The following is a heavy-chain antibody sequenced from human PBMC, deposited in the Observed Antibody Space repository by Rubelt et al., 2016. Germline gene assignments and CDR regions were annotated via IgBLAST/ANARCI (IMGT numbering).Heavy chain of an antibody. CDR2: IGNEGGGK. CDR3: ARDGAHRDIDF. Sequence: GGGVVQPGRSLRLSCAASGFTLSDYGMHWVRQAPGKGLGWRAIIGNEGGGKYRADSGKGRLTVSRDNSKSTLYLQLNNLRVEDTAVYYCARDGAHRDIDFWGQGTLVTVSS. CDR1: GFTLSDYG. J-gene: IGHJ4*02. V-gene: IGHV3-33*01.